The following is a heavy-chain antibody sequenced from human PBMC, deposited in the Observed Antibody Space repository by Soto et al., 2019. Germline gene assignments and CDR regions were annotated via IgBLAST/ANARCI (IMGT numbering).Heavy chain of an antibody. CDR2: IIPIFGTA. J-gene: IGHJ6*02. D-gene: IGHD5-18*01. CDR3: ARGDTAMVTAYYYYYYGMDV. CDR1: GGTFSSYA. Sequence: ASVKVSCKASGGTFSSYAISWVRQAPGQGLEWMGGIIPIFGTANYAQKFQGRVTITADESTSTAYMELSSLRSEDTAVYYCARGDTAMVTAYYYYYYGMDVWGQGTTVTVSS. V-gene: IGHV1-69*13.